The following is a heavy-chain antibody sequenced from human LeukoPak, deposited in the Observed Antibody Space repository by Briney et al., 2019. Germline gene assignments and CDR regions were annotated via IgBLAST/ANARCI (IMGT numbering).Heavy chain of an antibody. CDR2: INWNGSRT. V-gene: IGHV3-20*04. J-gene: IGHJ5*02. CDR1: GFIFDDYA. D-gene: IGHD3-22*01. CDR3: VRDLSADYYDSSGYYYRGNWFDP. Sequence: PGGSLRLSCAASGFIFDDYAMSWVRHAPGKGLEWVSDINWNGSRTNYADSVKGRFTISRDNAKNSLYVQMNSLRVEDTALYYCVRDLSADYYDSSGYYYRGNWFDPWGQGTLVTVSS.